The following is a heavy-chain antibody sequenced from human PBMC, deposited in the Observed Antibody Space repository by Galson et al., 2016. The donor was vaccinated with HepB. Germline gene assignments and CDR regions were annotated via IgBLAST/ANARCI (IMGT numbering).Heavy chain of an antibody. CDR1: GFTFSSYA. CDR3: ARDPAPSLFPMIVAKDGFDI. CDR2: ISKDGSNK. Sequence: SLRLSCAASGFTFSSYAMHWVRQAPGKGLEWVAFISKDGSNKYYADSVKGRFTISRDNSKNTLYLQINSLRAEDTSIYYCARDPAPSLFPMIVAKDGFDIWGQGTMVTVSS. D-gene: IGHD3-22*01. V-gene: IGHV3-30-3*01. J-gene: IGHJ3*02.